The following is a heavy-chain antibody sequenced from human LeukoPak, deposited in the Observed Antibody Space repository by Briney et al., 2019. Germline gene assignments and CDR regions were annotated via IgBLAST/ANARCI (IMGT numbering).Heavy chain of an antibody. CDR1: GASISSFH. V-gene: IGHV4-4*07. Sequence: SETLSLTCTVSGASISSFHWTWIRQPAGKGLEWIGLIYSSGSTIYNPSLKSRVAMSVDMTKNQLSLKLSSVTAADMAMYYCARKDGDYWGQGTLVTVSS. CDR3: ARKDGDY. CDR2: IYSSGST. J-gene: IGHJ4*02.